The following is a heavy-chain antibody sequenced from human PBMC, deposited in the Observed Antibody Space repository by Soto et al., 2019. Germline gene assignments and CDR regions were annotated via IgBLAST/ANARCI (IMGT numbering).Heavy chain of an antibody. CDR3: ARDFRGSCTGSSCIYFDY. V-gene: IGHV1-18*01. Sequence: GASVKVSCKASGYTFTSYGFSWVRQAPGQGLEWVGWISANSGDTNSARKFQGRVTLTTDTSTGTAYMDLTSLRSDDTAVYYCARDFRGSCTGSSCIYFDYWGQGTQVTVSS. CDR1: GYTFTSYG. CDR2: ISANSGDT. D-gene: IGHD2-15*01. J-gene: IGHJ4*02.